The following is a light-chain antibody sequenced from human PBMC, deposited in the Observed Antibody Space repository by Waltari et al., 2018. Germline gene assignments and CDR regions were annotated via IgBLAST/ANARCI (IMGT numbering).Light chain of an antibody. CDR3: SAWDISLKTHV. CDR1: SNNVGNQG. Sequence: QAGLTQPPSVSKGLRQTATLTCTGNSNNVGNQGAAWLQHHQGHPPKLLSYSNNTQPAGVSERFSASRSGNTASLTITGLQPEDEADYYCSAWDISLKTHVFGTGTKVTVL. J-gene: IGLJ1*01. V-gene: IGLV10-54*04. CDR2: SNN.